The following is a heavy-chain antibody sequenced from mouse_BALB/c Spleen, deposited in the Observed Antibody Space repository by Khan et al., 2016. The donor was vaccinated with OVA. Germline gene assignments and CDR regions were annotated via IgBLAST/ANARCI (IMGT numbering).Heavy chain of an antibody. CDR2: IYPGDGRS. Sequence: QVQLQQSGPEVVKPGASVKMSCKTSGYTFIRNYVHWVKQRPGQGLDWIGWIYPGDGRSKYNEKFKGKTTLTADNSSSIAYMLLSSLTSEDSAFYFCAISYYGSYWYFDVWGAGTTVTVSS. J-gene: IGHJ1*01. CDR3: AISYYGSYWYFDV. CDR1: GYTFIRNY. V-gene: IGHV1S50*01. D-gene: IGHD1-1*01.